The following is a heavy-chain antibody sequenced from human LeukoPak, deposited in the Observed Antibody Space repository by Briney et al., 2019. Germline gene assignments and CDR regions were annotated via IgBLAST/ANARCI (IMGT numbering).Heavy chain of an antibody. CDR3: ARGRRVVVPAAMGPDNPPFDY. CDR2: INHSGSN. Sequence: PSETLSLTCAVYGGSFSGYYWSWIRQPPGKGLEWIGEINHSGSNNYNPSLKSRVTISVDTSKNQFSLKLSSVTAADTAVYYCARGRRVVVPAAMGPDNPPFDYWGQGTLVTVSS. D-gene: IGHD2-2*01. J-gene: IGHJ4*02. V-gene: IGHV4-34*01. CDR1: GGSFSGYY.